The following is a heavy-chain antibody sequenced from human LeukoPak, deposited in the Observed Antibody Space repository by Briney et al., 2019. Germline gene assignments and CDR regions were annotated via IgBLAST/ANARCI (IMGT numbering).Heavy chain of an antibody. CDR2: ISYDGSDK. J-gene: IGHJ4*02. V-gene: IGHV3-30*18. CDR1: GFTFSNYG. CDR3: AKGHRYCSSTSCRNFDY. Sequence: GSLRLSCAASGFTFSNYGMHWVRQAPGKGLEWVAVISYDGSDKYYADSVKGRLTISRDNSKNTLYLQMNSLRAEDTAVYYCAKGHRYCSSTSCRNFDYWGQGTLVTVSS. D-gene: IGHD2-2*01.